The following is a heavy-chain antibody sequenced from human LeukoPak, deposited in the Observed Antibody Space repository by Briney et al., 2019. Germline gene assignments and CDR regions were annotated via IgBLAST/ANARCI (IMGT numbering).Heavy chain of an antibody. CDR3: AKGQRWELPPDF. CDR1: GFTFSSYA. J-gene: IGHJ4*02. D-gene: IGHD4-23*01. Sequence: PGGSLRLSCAASGFTFSSYAMTWVRQAPGKGLEWVSAISDSGRSTYYADSVKGRCTISRDISKGTLYLQMNSLSAEETALYYCAKGQRWELPPDFWGQGTLVTVSS. CDR2: ISDSGRST. V-gene: IGHV3-23*01.